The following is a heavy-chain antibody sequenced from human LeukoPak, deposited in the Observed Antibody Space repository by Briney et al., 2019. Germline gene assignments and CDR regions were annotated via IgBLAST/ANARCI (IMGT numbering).Heavy chain of an antibody. V-gene: IGHV1-69*13. J-gene: IGHJ4*02. CDR1: GGTSSSYA. CDR2: IIPIFGTA. D-gene: IGHD3-10*01. CDR3: AREASSYGSGSYFFDY. Sequence: ASVKVSCKASGGTSSSYAISWVRQAPGQGLEWMGGIIPIFGTANYAQKFQGRVTITADESTSTAYMELSSLRSEDTAVYYCAREASSYGSGSYFFDYWGQGTLVTVSS.